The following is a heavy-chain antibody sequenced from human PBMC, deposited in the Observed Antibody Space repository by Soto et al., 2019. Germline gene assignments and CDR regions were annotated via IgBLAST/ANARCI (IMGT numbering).Heavy chain of an antibody. D-gene: IGHD2-15*01. J-gene: IGHJ6*02. CDR3: ARDEHKSLAGYYYYGMDV. CDR1: GFTFSSYA. Sequence: PGGSLRLSCAASGFTFSSYAMHWVRQAPGKGLEWVAVISYDGSNKYYADSVKGRFTISRDNSKNTLYLQMNSLRAEDTAVYYCARDEHKSLAGYYYYGMDVWGQGTTVTVSS. V-gene: IGHV3-30-3*01. CDR2: ISYDGSNK.